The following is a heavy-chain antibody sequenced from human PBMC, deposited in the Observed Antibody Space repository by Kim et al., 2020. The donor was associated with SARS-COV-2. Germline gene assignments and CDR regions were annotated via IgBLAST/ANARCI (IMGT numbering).Heavy chain of an antibody. CDR1: GFTFRSCA. CDR3: AKETGWLATSFDY. J-gene: IGHJ4*02. D-gene: IGHD5-12*01. V-gene: IGHV3-23*01. Sequence: GGSLRLSCAASGFTFRSCAMSWVRQAPGKGLEWVSAISGGGGTTYYADTVKGRFTISRDNSKNTLYLQMNSLRAADTAIYYCAKETGWLATSFDYWGRGTLVTVS. CDR2: ISGGGGTT.